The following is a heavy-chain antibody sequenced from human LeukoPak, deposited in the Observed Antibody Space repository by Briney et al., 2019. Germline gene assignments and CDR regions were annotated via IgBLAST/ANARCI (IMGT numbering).Heavy chain of an antibody. V-gene: IGHV5-51*01. J-gene: IGHJ5*02. Sequence: GESLKISCKGSGYTFTDYWSAWVRQMPGQGLEWMGIVYPGDSDTRYSPSFQGQVTISADKSTTNAYLQWSSLKASDTAMYFCARLADTTSWGQGTLVTVYS. D-gene: IGHD1-26*01. CDR2: VYPGDSDT. CDR3: ARLADTTS. CDR1: GYTFTDYW.